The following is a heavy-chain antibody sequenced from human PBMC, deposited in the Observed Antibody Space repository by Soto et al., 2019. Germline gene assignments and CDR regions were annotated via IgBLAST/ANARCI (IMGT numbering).Heavy chain of an antibody. J-gene: IGHJ6*02. CDR3: ARGTPIGVLVPAASYYGMDV. D-gene: IGHD2-2*01. CDR2: ISYDGSNK. V-gene: IGHV3-30-3*01. Sequence: PGGSLRLSCAASGFTFSSYAMHWVRQAPGKGLEWVAVISYDGSNKYYADSVKGRFTISRDNSKNTLYLQMNSLRAEDTAVYYCARGTPIGVLVPAASYYGMDVWGQGTTVTVSS. CDR1: GFTFSSYA.